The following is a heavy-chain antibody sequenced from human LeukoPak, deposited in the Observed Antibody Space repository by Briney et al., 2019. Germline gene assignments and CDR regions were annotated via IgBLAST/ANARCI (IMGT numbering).Heavy chain of an antibody. J-gene: IGHJ3*02. D-gene: IGHD6-19*01. CDR2: ISSSGSTI. V-gene: IGHV3-48*03. Sequence: GGSLRLSCAASGFTFSSYEMNWVRQAPGKGLEWVLYISSSGSTIYYADSVKGRFTLSRDNARNSLYLQMTSLSAEDTAVYYCARARGFSVGWAVDAFDIWGPGTVVTVSS. CDR3: ARARGFSVGWAVDAFDI. CDR1: GFTFSSYE.